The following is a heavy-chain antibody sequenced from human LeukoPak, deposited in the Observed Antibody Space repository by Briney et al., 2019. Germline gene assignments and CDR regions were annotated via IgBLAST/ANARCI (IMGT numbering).Heavy chain of an antibody. CDR3: ARTVAGNWFDP. D-gene: IGHD6-19*01. J-gene: IGHJ5*02. Sequence: GGSLTLSCTASGFTFSSYAMSWVRQSPGKGLEWVSAISGGGGSTYYADSVKGRFTISRDNSRNTLYLQMNSLRAEDTAVYYCARTVAGNWFDPWGQGTLVTVSS. CDR1: GFTFSSYA. V-gene: IGHV3-23*01. CDR2: ISGGGGST.